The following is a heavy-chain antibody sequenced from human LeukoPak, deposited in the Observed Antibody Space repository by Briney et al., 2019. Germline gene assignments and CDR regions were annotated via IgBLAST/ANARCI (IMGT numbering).Heavy chain of an antibody. Sequence: PGGSLRLSCVASGFTFSSYDMNWVRQAPGKGLEWVSCIRSSGETTYSADSVRGRFTISRDNAHNSLFLQMNSLRAEDTAVYYCARRGPPDFDYWGLGTLVTVSS. CDR2: IRSSGETT. V-gene: IGHV3-48*03. CDR3: ARRGPPDFDY. J-gene: IGHJ4*02. CDR1: GFTFSSYD.